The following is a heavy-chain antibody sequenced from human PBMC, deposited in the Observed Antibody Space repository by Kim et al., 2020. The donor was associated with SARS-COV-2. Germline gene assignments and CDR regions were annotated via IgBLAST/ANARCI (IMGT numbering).Heavy chain of an antibody. J-gene: IGHJ4*02. V-gene: IGHV3-9*01. CDR1: GFTFDDYA. CDR2: ISWNSGSI. CDR3: AKDSRWEGTS. D-gene: IGHD1-26*01. Sequence: GGSLRLSCAASGFTFDDYAMHWVRQAPGKGLEWVSGISWNSGSIGYADSVKGRFTISRDNAKNSLYLQMNSLRAEDTALYYCAKDSRWEGTSWGQGTLVTVSS.